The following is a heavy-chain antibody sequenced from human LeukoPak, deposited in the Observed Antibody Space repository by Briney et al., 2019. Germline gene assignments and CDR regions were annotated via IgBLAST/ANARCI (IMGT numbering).Heavy chain of an antibody. J-gene: IGHJ4*02. CDR2: ISYDGSNK. D-gene: IGHD5-18*01. V-gene: IGHV3-30*04. CDR1: GFTFSSYA. Sequence: GGSLRLSCAASGFTFSSYAMHWVRQAPGKGLEWVAVISYDGSNKYYADSVKGRFTISRDNSKNTLSLQVSSLRTEDTAVYYCAKDRYSYAFEYSDSWGQGTLVTVSS. CDR3: AKDRYSYAFEYSDS.